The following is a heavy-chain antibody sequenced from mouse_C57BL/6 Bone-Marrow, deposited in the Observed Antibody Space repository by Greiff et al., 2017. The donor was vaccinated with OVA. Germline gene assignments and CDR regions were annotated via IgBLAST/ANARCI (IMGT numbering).Heavy chain of an antibody. Sequence: EVKLQESGPGLVKPSQSLSLTCSVTGYSITSGYYWNWIRQFPGNKLEWMGYISYDGSNNYNPSLKNRISITRDTSKNQFFLKLNSVTTEDTATYYCALLEDYAMDYWGQGTSVTVSS. CDR2: ISYDGSN. CDR3: ALLEDYAMDY. J-gene: IGHJ4*01. D-gene: IGHD1-1*01. V-gene: IGHV3-6*01. CDR1: GYSITSGYY.